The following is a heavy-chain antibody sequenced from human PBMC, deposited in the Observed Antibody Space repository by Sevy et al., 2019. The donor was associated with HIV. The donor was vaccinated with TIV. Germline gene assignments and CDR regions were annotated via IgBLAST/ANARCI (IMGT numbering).Heavy chain of an antibody. CDR1: GFTFSTYA. D-gene: IGHD6-19*01. CDR3: AREGGYTSAWSPGNH. Sequence: GGSLRLSCAASGFTFSTYAMHWLRQAPGKGLEWVAVISHDERTTYYADSVKGRLTISRDNSKNTLSLQMNSLRVEDTAVYYCAREGGYTSAWSPGNHWGQGTLVTVSS. V-gene: IGHV3-30*04. J-gene: IGHJ4*02. CDR2: ISHDERTT.